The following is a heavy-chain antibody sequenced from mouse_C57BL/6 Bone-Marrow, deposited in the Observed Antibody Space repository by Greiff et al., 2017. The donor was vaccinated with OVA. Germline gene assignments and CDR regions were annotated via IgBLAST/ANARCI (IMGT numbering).Heavy chain of an antibody. CDR1: GYTFTSYW. V-gene: IGHV1-5*01. CDR3: LYYGSSSCDY. J-gene: IGHJ2*01. D-gene: IGHD1-1*01. Sequence: EVQLQQSGTVLARPGASVKMSCKTSGYTFTSYWMHWVKQRPGQGLEWIGAIYPGNGDTSYNQKFKGKAKLTAVTSASTAYMELSRLTNEDSAVYYCLYYGSSSCDYWGKGTTLTVSS. CDR2: IYPGNGDT.